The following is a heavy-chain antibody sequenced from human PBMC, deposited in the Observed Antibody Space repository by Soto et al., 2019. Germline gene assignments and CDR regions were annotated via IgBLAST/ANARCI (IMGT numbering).Heavy chain of an antibody. CDR1: GGSIRSYY. CDR3: ASDRYSSSSLFDY. Sequence: SATLSLTCSVSGGSIRSYYWSWIRQPAGKGLEWIGRIYTSGSTNYNPSLKSRVTMSVDTYKNQFSLKLSYVTAADTAVYYCASDRYSSSSLFDYWGQGTLVTVS. CDR2: IYTSGST. V-gene: IGHV4-4*07. D-gene: IGHD6-6*01. J-gene: IGHJ4*02.